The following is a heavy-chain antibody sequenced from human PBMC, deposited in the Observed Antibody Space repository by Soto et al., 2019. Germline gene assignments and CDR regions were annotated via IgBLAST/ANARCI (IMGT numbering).Heavy chain of an antibody. CDR1: GFSFTSYW. CDR3: ARTYYSSSWFSLTFDY. Sequence: GELQKISCKGSGFSFTSYWIGWVRQMPGKGLEWMGIIYPGDSDTRYSPSFQGQVTISADKSISTAYLQWSSLKASDTAMYYCARTYYSSSWFSLTFDYWGQGTLVTVSS. J-gene: IGHJ4*02. V-gene: IGHV5-51*01. D-gene: IGHD6-13*01. CDR2: IYPGDSDT.